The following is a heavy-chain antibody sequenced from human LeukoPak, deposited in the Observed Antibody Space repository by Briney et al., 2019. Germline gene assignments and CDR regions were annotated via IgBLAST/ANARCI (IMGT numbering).Heavy chain of an antibody. CDR1: GGSISSYY. Sequence: SETLSPTCTVSGGSISSYYWSWIRQPPGKGLEWIGYIYYSGSTNYNPSLKSRVTTSVDTSKNQFSLKLSSVTAADTAVYYCARGHYDSSGYCLDYWGQGTLVTVSS. D-gene: IGHD3-22*01. CDR2: IYYSGST. J-gene: IGHJ4*02. CDR3: ARGHYDSSGYCLDY. V-gene: IGHV4-59*01.